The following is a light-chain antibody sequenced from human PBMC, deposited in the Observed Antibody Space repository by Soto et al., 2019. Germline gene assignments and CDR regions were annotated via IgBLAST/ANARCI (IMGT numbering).Light chain of an antibody. Sequence: DIQMTQPPSTLPASVGDRVTITCRASQSIITWLAWFQQAPGKAPKILISDASRLKSGVPSRFSGSGSGTEFTLTISSLQPDDFATYYCQQYHIYPLTCGGGTRVEI. V-gene: IGKV1-5*01. CDR1: QSIITW. CDR3: QQYHIYPLT. J-gene: IGKJ4*01. CDR2: DAS.